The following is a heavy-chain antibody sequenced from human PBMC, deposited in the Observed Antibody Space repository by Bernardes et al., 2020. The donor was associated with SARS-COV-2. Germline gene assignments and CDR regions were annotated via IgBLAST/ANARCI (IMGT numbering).Heavy chain of an antibody. CDR1: GGSMSSGGHY. D-gene: IGHD3-10*01. V-gene: IGHV4-61*02. Sequence: SETLSLTCTVSGGSMSSGGHYWSWIRQPAGRGLEWIGRIYTSGSTNYNPSLKSRVTISIDTSKNQFSLKLSSVTAADTAVYYCARTRSPYFDYWGQGTPVTVSS. CDR2: IYTSGST. J-gene: IGHJ4*02. CDR3: ARTRSPYFDY.